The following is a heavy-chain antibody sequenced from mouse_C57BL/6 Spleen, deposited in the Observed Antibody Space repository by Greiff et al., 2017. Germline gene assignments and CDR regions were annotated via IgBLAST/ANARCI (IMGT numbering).Heavy chain of an antibody. V-gene: IGHV5-4*01. CDR2: ISDGGSYT. Sequence: EVQLVESGGGLVKPGGSLKLSCAASGFTFSSYAMSWVRQTPEKRLEWVATISDGGSYTYYPDNVKGRFTISRDNAKNNLYLQMSHLKSEDTAMYYCAREEDDYYGSSYDYFDYWGQGTTLTVSS. CDR1: GFTFSSYA. CDR3: AREEDDYYGSSYDYFDY. D-gene: IGHD1-1*01. J-gene: IGHJ2*01.